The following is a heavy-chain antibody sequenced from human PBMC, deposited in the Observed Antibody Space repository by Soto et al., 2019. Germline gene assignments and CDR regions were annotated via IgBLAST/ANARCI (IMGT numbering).Heavy chain of an antibody. D-gene: IGHD2-15*01. J-gene: IGHJ6*03. CDR2: IKQDGSEK. V-gene: IGHV3-7*01. Sequence: EVQLVESGGGLVQPGGSLRLSCAASGFTFSNYLMSWARQAPGKGLEWVANIKQDGSEKYYVDSVKGRFTVARDNADNALYLQMNSLRAEDTAVYYCARDLAQTPRRYYHSYCMDVWGKGTTVTVSS. CDR1: GFTFSNYL. CDR3: ARDLAQTPRRYYHSYCMDV.